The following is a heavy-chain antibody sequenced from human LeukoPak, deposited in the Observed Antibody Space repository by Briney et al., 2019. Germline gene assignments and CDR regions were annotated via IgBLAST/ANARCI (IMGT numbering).Heavy chain of an antibody. CDR1: GYTFTSYA. V-gene: IGHV7-4-1*02. Sequence: ASVKVSCKASGYTFTSYAMNWVRQAPGQGLEWMGWINTNTGNPTYAQGFTGRFVFSLDTSVSTAYLQISSLKAEDTAVYYCARMEKSRSGTQWLVPDFDYWGQGTLVTVSS. CDR3: ARMEKSRSGTQWLVPDFDY. D-gene: IGHD6-19*01. CDR2: INTNTGNP. J-gene: IGHJ4*02.